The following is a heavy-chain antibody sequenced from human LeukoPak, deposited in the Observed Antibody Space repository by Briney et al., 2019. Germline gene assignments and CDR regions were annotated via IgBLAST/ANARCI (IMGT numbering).Heavy chain of an antibody. D-gene: IGHD3-10*01. V-gene: IGHV1-69*04. J-gene: IGHJ3*02. Sequence: SVKVSCKASGGSFSSYAISWVRQAPGQGLEWMGRIIPILGIANYAQKFQGRVTITADKSTSTAYIELSSLRSEDTAVYYCALDYYGSGSFDAFDIWGQGTMVTVSS. CDR2: IIPILGIA. CDR3: ALDYYGSGSFDAFDI. CDR1: GGSFSSYA.